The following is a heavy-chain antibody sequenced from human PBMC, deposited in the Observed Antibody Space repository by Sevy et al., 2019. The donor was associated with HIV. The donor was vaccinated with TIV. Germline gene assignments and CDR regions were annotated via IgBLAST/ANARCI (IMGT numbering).Heavy chain of an antibody. D-gene: IGHD3-10*01. CDR1: GYTFTGYY. J-gene: IGHJ4*02. CDR3: ARDWFGAPSDY. V-gene: IGHV1-2*02. CDR2: INPNSGGT. Sequence: ASVKVSCKASGYTFTGYYMHWVRQAPGQGLEWMGWINPNSGGTNYSQKFQGRVTMTRDTSISTAYMELSRLRSDDTAVYYCARDWFGAPSDYWGQRTLVTVSS.